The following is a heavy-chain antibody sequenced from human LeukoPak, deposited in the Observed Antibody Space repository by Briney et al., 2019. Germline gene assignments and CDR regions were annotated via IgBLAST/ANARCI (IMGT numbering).Heavy chain of an antibody. D-gene: IGHD5-24*01. CDR1: GGSVSSGSYY. CDR2: IYYSGST. J-gene: IGHJ4*02. Sequence: SETLSLTCTVSGGSVSSGSYYWSWIRQPPGKGLEWIGYIYYSGSTNYNPSLKSRVTISVDTSKNQFSLKLSSVTAADTAVYYCARQMAPWYFDYWGQGTLVTVSS. V-gene: IGHV4-61*01. CDR3: ARQMAPWYFDY.